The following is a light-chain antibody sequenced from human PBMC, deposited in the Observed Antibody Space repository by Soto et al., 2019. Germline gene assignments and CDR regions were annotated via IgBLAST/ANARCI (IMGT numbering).Light chain of an antibody. CDR2: AAS. CDR3: QQSYITPWT. CDR1: QSISSN. Sequence: DIQMTLSPSSLSASVGDRVTISCRASQSISSNLNWFQQKPGKPPNLLIYAASSLQSGVPSRFSGSGSGTDFTLTISSLQPEDFATYYCQQSYITPWTFGQGTKVEIK. J-gene: IGKJ1*01. V-gene: IGKV1-39*01.